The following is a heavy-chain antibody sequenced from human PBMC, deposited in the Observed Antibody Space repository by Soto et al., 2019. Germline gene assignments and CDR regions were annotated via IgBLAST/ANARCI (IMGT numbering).Heavy chain of an antibody. CDR1: GFTFSSYS. D-gene: IGHD6-13*01. Sequence: LRLSCAASGFTFSSYSMNWVRQAPGKGLEWVSSISSSSSYIYYADSVKGRFTISRDNAKNSLYLQMNSLRAEDTAVYYCARESSSWYLNPSRPLDYWGQGTLVTVSS. V-gene: IGHV3-21*01. CDR3: ARESSSWYLNPSRPLDY. J-gene: IGHJ4*02. CDR2: ISSSSSYI.